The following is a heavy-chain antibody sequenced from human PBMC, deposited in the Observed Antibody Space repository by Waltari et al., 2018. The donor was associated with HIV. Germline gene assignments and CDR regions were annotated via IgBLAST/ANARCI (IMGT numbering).Heavy chain of an antibody. CDR2: MYYSGST. D-gene: IGHD1-26*01. V-gene: IGHV4-30-4*01. Sequence: QVQLQESGPGLVMPSQTLSLTCTVPGGSISCGDSYWSWIRQPPGKGLEWIGYMYYSGSTYSNPSLKSRVTISVDTSKNQFSLKLSSVTAADTAVYYCARVKIVGNWFDPWGQGTLVTVSS. CDR1: GGSISCGDSY. J-gene: IGHJ5*02. CDR3: ARVKIVGNWFDP.